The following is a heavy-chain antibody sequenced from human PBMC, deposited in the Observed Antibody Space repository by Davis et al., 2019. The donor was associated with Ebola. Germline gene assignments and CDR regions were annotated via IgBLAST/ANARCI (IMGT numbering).Heavy chain of an antibody. V-gene: IGHV3-30*18. CDR1: GFTFSSYG. Sequence: GESLKISCAASGFTFSSYGMHWVRQAPGKGLEWLATVSYDGSKKYYADSVKGRFTISRDNSENTLYLQMNSLRAEDTAVYYCAKGGAMIVVVIFDYWGQGTLVTVSS. D-gene: IGHD3-22*01. J-gene: IGHJ4*02. CDR2: VSYDGSKK. CDR3: AKGGAMIVVVIFDY.